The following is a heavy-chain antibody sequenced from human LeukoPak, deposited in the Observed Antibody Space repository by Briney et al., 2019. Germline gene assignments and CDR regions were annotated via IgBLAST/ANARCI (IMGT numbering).Heavy chain of an antibody. V-gene: IGHV3-7*01. CDR3: ARDEYRSRWLHP. Sequence: GGCLRLSCAASGFTFSSYWMSWVRLAPGKGLGWVANIKGDGSEKWYADSVKGRFTISRDNAQNSVHLQMNSLRAEDTAVYHCARDEYRSRWLHPWGQGTLVTVTS. J-gene: IGHJ5*02. D-gene: IGHD5-24*01. CDR2: IKGDGSEK. CDR1: GFTFSSYW.